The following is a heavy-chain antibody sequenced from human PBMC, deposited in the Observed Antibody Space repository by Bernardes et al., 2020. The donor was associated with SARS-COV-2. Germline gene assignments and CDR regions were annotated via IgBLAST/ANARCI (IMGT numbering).Heavy chain of an antibody. J-gene: IGHJ4*02. CDR2: INPSGST. V-gene: IGHV4-34*01. D-gene: IGHD3-3*01. Sequence: SETLSLTCAVYGGSFSGYYWSWIRQPPGKGLEWIGEINPSGSTNYNPSLKSRVTISVDTSKNQFPLKLSSVTAADTAVYYCARGHLVFYDFWSGVKKGFDYWGQETLVTVSS. CDR1: GGSFSGYY. CDR3: ARGHLVFYDFWSGVKKGFDY.